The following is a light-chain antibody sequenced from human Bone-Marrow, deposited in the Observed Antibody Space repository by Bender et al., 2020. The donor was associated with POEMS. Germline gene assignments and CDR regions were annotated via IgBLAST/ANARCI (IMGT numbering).Light chain of an antibody. V-gene: IGLV2-14*02. Sequence: QSALTQPASVSASPGQSITISCTGTSSDIGNYNLVSWYQQHPGRAPKLMIHEVTKRPSGVSNRFSASKSGNTASLTISGLQAEDEADYYCSSYTSSNALVAFGGGTKVTVL. J-gene: IGLJ3*02. CDR3: SSYTSSNALVA. CDR1: SSDIGNYNL. CDR2: EVT.